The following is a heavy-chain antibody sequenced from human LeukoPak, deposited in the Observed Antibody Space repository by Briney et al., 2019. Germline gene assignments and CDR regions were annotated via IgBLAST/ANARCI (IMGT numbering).Heavy chain of an antibody. J-gene: IGHJ4*02. Sequence: QPGGSLRLSCSASGFPFSGREMAWVRQAPGKGLEWVSYISSNGKTILHADSVKGRITISRDNAKKSLYLQLGGLRVEDSAFYYCVRASYTGFDLHFDQWGQGTLVTVSS. V-gene: IGHV3-48*03. D-gene: IGHD5-12*01. CDR1: GFPFSGRE. CDR3: VRASYTGFDLHFDQ. CDR2: ISSNGKTI.